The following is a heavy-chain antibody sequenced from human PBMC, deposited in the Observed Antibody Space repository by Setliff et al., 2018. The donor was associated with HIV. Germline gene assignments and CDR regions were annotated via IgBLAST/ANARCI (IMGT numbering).Heavy chain of an antibody. D-gene: IGHD2-21*01. J-gene: IGHJ4*02. Sequence: PSETLSLTCGVYVGSLRSYYWSWIRQSPERGLEWIGDIYHSGISNYNPSLKSRVTLSIDTSKNQFSLKLRSVTAADTAVYYCARVRLRVPPSIFDYWGQGTRVTVSS. CDR2: IYHSGIS. CDR3: ARVRLRVPPSIFDY. V-gene: IGHV4-34*01. CDR1: VGSLRSYY.